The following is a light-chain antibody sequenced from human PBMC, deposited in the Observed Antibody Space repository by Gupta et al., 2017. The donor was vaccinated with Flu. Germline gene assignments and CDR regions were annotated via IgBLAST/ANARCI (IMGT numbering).Light chain of an antibody. CDR1: QSVSSSY. V-gene: IGKV3-20*01. CDR3: QHYGSSPYN. Sequence: EIVLTQSPGTLSLSPGERATLSCRASQSVSSSYLAWYQLKPGQAPRLLIYGSSSRATGIPDRFSGSGSATDFTLTITSLEPDDFAVHYCQHYGSSPYNFGQGTKLEIK. CDR2: GSS. J-gene: IGKJ2*01.